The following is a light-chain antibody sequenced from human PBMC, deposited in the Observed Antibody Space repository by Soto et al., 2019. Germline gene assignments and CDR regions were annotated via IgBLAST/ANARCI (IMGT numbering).Light chain of an antibody. J-gene: IGLJ1*01. Sequence: QPVLTQPRSVSGSPGQSVTISCTGTSSDVGSYKDVSWYQHHTGKAPKLMIYDVSERPSGVPDRFSGSKSGNTASLTISGLQAEDEANYYCCAYADTFYVFGTGTKLTVL. CDR2: DVS. V-gene: IGLV2-11*01. CDR3: CAYADTFYV. CDR1: SSDVGSYKD.